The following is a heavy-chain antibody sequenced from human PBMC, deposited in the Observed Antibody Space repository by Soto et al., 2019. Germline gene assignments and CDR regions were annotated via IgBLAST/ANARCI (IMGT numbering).Heavy chain of an antibody. CDR2: IPQEGSDG. CDR1: GCTHSMYS. J-gene: IGHJ6*02. Sequence: LRLSCEGSGCTHSMYSMTLVRRAPGKGLEWVAKIPQEGSDGHYVDSVKGRFTISRDNAKNSVYLQMNSLRAEDTAVYYCARDQLILPAHDFFYGSDVWGQGAKVTGSS. V-gene: IGHV3-7*03. CDR3: ARDQLILPAHDFFYGSDV. D-gene: IGHD2-21*02.